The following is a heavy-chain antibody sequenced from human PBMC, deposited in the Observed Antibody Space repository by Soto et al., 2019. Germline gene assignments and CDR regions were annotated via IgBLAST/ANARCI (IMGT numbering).Heavy chain of an antibody. V-gene: IGHV3-7*01. CDR1: GFTFSSYS. CDR3: VRDSLTARLRGRC. J-gene: IGHJ4*02. CDR2: IKQDGSEK. D-gene: IGHD6-6*01. Sequence: PGGSLRLSCAASGFTFSSYSMSWVRQAPGKGLEWVSNIKQDGSEKYYVDSVKGRFTISRDNAKNSLYLQMNSLRDEDTAVYYCVRDSLTARLRGRCWGQGTLVTVSS.